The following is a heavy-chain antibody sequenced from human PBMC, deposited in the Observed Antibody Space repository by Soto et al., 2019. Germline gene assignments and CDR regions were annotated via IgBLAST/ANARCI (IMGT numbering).Heavy chain of an antibody. CDR1: GGSISSGGYY. CDR2: IYYSGST. J-gene: IGHJ3*02. D-gene: IGHD2-15*01. V-gene: IGHV4-31*03. CDR3: ARGGGYCSGGSCYIPI. Sequence: PSETLSLTCTVSGGSISSGGYYWSWTRQHPGKGLEWIGYIYYSGSTYYNPSLKSRVTISEDTSKNQFSLKLSSVTAADTAVYYCARGGGYCSGGSCYIPIWGQGTMVTVSS.